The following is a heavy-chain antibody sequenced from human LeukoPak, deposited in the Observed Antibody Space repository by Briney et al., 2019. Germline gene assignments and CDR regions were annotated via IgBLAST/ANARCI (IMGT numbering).Heavy chain of an antibody. D-gene: IGHD1-26*01. CDR1: GFSFSGYY. CDR2: INHSGST. J-gene: IGHJ4*02. Sequence: SQTLSLTCAVYGFSFSGYYWSWLRQPPGKGLEWIGEINHSGSTNYNPSLKSRVTISVDTSKNQFSLKLSSVAAADKAVYYCARVGTSFDYWGQGTLVTVSS. V-gene: IGHV4-34*01. CDR3: ARVGTSFDY.